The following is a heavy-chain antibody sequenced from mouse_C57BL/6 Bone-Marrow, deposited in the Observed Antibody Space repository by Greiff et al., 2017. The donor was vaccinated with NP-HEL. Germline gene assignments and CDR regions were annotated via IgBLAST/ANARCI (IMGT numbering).Heavy chain of an antibody. V-gene: IGHV5-6*01. CDR1: GFTFSSYG. D-gene: IGHD2-3*01. CDR2: ISSGGSYT. CDR3: ARHGDGGEV. Sequence: EVKLVESGGDLVKPGGSLKLSCAASGFTFSSYGMSWVRQTPDKRLEWVATISSGGSYTYYPDSVKGRFTISRDNAKNTLYLQMSSLKSEDTAMYYCARHGDGGEVWGTGTTVTVSS. J-gene: IGHJ1*03.